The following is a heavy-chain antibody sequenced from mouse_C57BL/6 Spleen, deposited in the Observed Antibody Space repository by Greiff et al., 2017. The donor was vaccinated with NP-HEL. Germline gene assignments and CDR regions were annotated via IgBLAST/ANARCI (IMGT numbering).Heavy chain of an antibody. Sequence: VQLVESGPELVKPGASVKISCKASGYAFSSSWMNWVKQRPGKGLEWIGRIYPGDGDTNYNGKFKGKATLTADKSSSTAYMQLSSLTSEDSAVYFCARSNWDGAMDYWGQGTSVTVSS. J-gene: IGHJ4*01. CDR2: IYPGDGDT. V-gene: IGHV1-82*01. CDR1: GYAFSSSW. D-gene: IGHD4-1*01. CDR3: ARSNWDGAMDY.